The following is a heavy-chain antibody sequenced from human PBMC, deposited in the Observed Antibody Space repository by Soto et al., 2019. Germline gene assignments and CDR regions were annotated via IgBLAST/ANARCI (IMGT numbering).Heavy chain of an antibody. CDR3: ARVYYYDSSGYGSDY. V-gene: IGHV1-3*01. CDR2: INAGNGNT. CDR1: GYTFTSYA. D-gene: IGHD3-22*01. J-gene: IGHJ4*02. Sequence: ASVKVSCKASGYTFTSYAMHWVRQAPGQRLEWMGWINAGNGNTKYSQKFQGRVTITRDTSASTAYMELSSLRSEDTAVYYCARVYYYDSSGYGSDYWGQGTLVTVSS.